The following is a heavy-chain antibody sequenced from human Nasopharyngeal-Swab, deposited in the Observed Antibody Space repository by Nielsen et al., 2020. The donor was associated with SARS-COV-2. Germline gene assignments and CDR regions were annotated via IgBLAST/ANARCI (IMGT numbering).Heavy chain of an antibody. CDR1: GFTFTSYA. J-gene: IGHJ5*02. D-gene: IGHD2-15*01. Sequence: GGSLTLSCAASGFTFTSYAMNWVRQAPGQGLEWVSGMSGTGDNTYYADSVKCRFTISRDSSKNTLYLQMNSLRAEDTAVYYCAKDSGAGFCDGGSCFPTNHWGQGTLVTVSS. CDR2: MSGTGDNT. CDR3: AKDSGAGFCDGGSCFPTNH. V-gene: IGHV3-23*01.